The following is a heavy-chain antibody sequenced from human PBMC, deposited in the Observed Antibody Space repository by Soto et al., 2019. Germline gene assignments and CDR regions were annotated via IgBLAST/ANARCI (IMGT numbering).Heavy chain of an antibody. V-gene: IGHV3-30*03. CDR2: ISGDGINT. J-gene: IGHJ4*02. Sequence: QIQLVESGGDVVQPGKSLRLSGAASGFNFGFFGMHWARQAPGKGLEWVAFISGDGINTQYADSVRGRFTLSRDYSRKTMYLQMDSLRDEDTALYYCARGNLSFDFDSWGLGTRVTVSS. CDR1: GFNFGFFG. D-gene: IGHD1-26*01. CDR3: ARGNLSFDFDS.